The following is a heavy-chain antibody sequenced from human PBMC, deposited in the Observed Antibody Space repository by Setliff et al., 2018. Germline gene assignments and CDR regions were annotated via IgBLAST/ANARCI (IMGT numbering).Heavy chain of an antibody. CDR3: ARVLFGDLFSWFDP. CDR2: INPNTGET. V-gene: IGHV1-2*02. J-gene: IGHJ5*02. D-gene: IGHD3-10*02. Sequence: ASVKVSCKTSGGTFSSNGFSWVRQAPGQGLQWMGWINPNTGETDYAPRFQGRVTMTRDTSLSTAYMEVRSLRSDDTAVYYCARVLFGDLFSWFDPWSQGTLVTVSS. CDR1: GGTFSSNG.